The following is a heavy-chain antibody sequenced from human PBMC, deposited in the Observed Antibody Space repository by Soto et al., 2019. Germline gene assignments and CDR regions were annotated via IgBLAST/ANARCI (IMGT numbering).Heavy chain of an antibody. J-gene: IGHJ4*02. V-gene: IGHV4-30-2*01. CDR1: GGSISSGGYS. D-gene: IGHD4-17*01. Sequence: QLQLQESGSGLVKPSQTLSLTCAVSGGSISSGGYSWSWIRQPPGKGLEWIGYIYHSGRTYYNPSRKSQTTISVESSKNQCSLKLSSVTAGETAVYYCARASATVTTFVYWRLCTLVTVSS. CDR3: ARASATVTTFVY. CDR2: IYHSGRT.